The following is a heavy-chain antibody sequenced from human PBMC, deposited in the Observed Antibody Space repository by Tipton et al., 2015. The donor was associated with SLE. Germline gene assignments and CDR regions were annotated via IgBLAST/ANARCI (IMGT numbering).Heavy chain of an antibody. D-gene: IGHD2-21*01. Sequence: TLSLTCAVNGGSFSGYYWNWIRQTPGKGLEWIGEVHHSGSTNCNPSLKSRVIISVDTSNYQVSLNLSSVTAADTAVYYCARGRHIVVVIPGGRAYYYYYYMDVWGKGTTVTVSS. V-gene: IGHV4-34*01. CDR3: ARGRHIVVVIPGGRAYYYYYYMDV. J-gene: IGHJ6*03. CDR2: VHHSGST. CDR1: GGSFSGYY.